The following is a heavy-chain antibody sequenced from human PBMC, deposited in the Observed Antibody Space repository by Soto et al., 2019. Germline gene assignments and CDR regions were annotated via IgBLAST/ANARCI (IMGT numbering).Heavy chain of an antibody. CDR3: ARDGIKYYDFWSGYLRFDP. D-gene: IGHD3-3*01. CDR1: GFTFSSYS. Sequence: GGSLRLSCAASGFTFSSYSMNWVRQAPGKGLEWVSSISSSSSYIYYADSVKGRFTISRDNAKNSLYLQMNSLRAEDTAVYYCARDGIKYYDFWSGYLRFDPWGQGTLVTVSS. CDR2: ISSSSSYI. V-gene: IGHV3-21*01. J-gene: IGHJ5*02.